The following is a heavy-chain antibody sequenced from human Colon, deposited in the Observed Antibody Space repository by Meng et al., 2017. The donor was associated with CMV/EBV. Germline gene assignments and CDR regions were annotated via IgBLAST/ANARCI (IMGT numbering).Heavy chain of an antibody. Sequence: ASVKVSCKTSGYSFTGYYIHWVRQAPGQGLEWMGCIHPNRGDTRYSQSFQDRVTMTRNTSISTAYMELSSLRSEDTAVYYCARKYCSSSSCKGGHGMDVWGQGTTVTVSS. V-gene: IGHV1-8*02. CDR1: GYSFTGYY. CDR2: IHPNRGDT. CDR3: ARKYCSSSSCKGGHGMDV. J-gene: IGHJ6*02. D-gene: IGHD2-2*01.